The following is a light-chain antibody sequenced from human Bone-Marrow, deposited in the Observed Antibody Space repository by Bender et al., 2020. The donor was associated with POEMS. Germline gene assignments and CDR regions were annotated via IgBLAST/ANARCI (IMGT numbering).Light chain of an antibody. CDR3: QVWDRESDHPL. J-gene: IGLJ3*02. Sequence: SYVLTQPHSLSVAPGQTARLSCGGSDIGQKAVHWYRQRPGQAPVLVVSNDRDRPSGIPDRVSGSNSGSAATLVITSVEAGDEATYYCQVWDRESDHPLFGGGTKLTVL. CDR1: DIGQKA. CDR2: NDR. V-gene: IGLV3-21*02.